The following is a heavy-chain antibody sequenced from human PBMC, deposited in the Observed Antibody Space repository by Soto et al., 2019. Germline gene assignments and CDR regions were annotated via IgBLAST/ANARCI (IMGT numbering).Heavy chain of an antibody. J-gene: IGHJ4*02. D-gene: IGHD3-22*01. V-gene: IGHV1-58*01. CDR3: APGCSYHSGYCMDY. CDR2: ILLGSGNT. CDR1: GFTFTTSR. Sequence: SVKVSCKSSGFTFTTSRLQWVRQVRGQRLEWIGWILLGSGNTNFAQNVQQRVTITRDMSTSTSYMVLSSLRSEDAAGYYCAPGCSYHSGYCMDYWGQGTLVTVSS.